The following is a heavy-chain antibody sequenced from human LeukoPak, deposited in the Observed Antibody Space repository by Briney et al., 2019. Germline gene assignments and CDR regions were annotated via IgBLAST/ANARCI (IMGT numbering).Heavy chain of an antibody. Sequence: SETLSLTCAVYGGSFSGYYWSWIRQPPGKGLEWIGEINHSGSTNYNPSLRSRVTTSVDTSKNQFSLKLSSVTAADTAVYYCARNSGSYFSFDYWGQGTLVTVSS. CDR3: ARNSGSYFSFDY. CDR2: INHSGST. J-gene: IGHJ4*02. CDR1: GGSFSGYY. V-gene: IGHV4-34*01. D-gene: IGHD1-26*01.